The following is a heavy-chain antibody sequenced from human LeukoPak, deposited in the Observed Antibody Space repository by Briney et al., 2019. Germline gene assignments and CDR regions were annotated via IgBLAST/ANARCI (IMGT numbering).Heavy chain of an antibody. J-gene: IGHJ6*02. Sequence: GASEKVSCKASGYTFTSYYMHWVRQAPGQGLEWMGIINPSGGSTSYAQKFQGRVTMTRDTSTSTVYMELSSLRSEDTAVYYCARGGRITMVRGVPTYYYYGMDVWGQGTTVTVSS. CDR2: INPSGGST. CDR1: GYTFTSYY. CDR3: ARGGRITMVRGVPTYYYYGMDV. V-gene: IGHV1-46*01. D-gene: IGHD3-10*01.